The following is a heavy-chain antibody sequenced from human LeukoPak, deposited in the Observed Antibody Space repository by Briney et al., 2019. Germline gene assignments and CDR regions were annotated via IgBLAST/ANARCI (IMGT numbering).Heavy chain of an antibody. Sequence: PETLSLTCTVSGGSISNDHWSWIRQPPGKGLEWIGNIYYSGSTKYNPSLKSRVTISVDRSKNQFSLKLTSVSAADTAVYYCAAYESSGYVNDAFDIWGQGTMVTVSS. CDR2: IYYSGST. V-gene: IGHV4-59*01. J-gene: IGHJ3*02. D-gene: IGHD3-22*01. CDR3: AAYESSGYVNDAFDI. CDR1: GGSISNDH.